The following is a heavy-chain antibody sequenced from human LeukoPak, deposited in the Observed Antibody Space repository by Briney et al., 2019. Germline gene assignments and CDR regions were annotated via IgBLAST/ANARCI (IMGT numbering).Heavy chain of an antibody. Sequence: GGSLRLSCAASGFTVSSNYVSWVRQAPGKGLEWVSVIYSGGSTYYADSVKGRFTISRDNSKNTLFLQMNSLTAEDTAVYYCARNALADWGQGTLVTVSS. CDR2: IYSGGST. CDR1: GFTVSSNY. J-gene: IGHJ4*02. V-gene: IGHV3-66*01. D-gene: IGHD3-16*01. CDR3: ARNALAD.